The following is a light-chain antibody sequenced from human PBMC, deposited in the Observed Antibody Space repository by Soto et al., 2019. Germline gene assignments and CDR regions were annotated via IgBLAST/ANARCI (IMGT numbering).Light chain of an antibody. CDR1: SSDVGGYND. CDR2: DVS. CDR3: SSYTSSSSYV. Sequence: QSALTQPASVSGSPGQSITISCTGTSSDVGGYNDVSWYQQHPGKAPKLMIYDVSNRTSGVSNRFSGSKSGNTASLTISGLQAEDEADYYCSSYTSSSSYVFGTGTKVTVL. V-gene: IGLV2-14*01. J-gene: IGLJ1*01.